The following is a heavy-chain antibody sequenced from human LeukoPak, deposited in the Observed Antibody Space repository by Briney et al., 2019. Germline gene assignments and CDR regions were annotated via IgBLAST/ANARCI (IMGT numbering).Heavy chain of an antibody. CDR3: ARVVSYYGSSYRLLDL. V-gene: IGHV3-48*03. CDR1: GFTFSSYE. D-gene: IGHD3-10*01. J-gene: IGHJ2*01. Sequence: PGGSLRLSCAASGFTFSSYEMNWVRQAPGKGLEWVSYISSSGSTIYYADSVKGRFTISRDNAKNSLYLQMNSLRAEDTAVYYCARVVSYYGSSYRLLDLWGRGTLVTVSS. CDR2: ISSSGSTI.